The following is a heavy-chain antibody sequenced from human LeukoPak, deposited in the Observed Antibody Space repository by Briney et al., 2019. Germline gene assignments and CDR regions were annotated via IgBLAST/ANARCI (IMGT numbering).Heavy chain of an antibody. V-gene: IGHV1-2*02. D-gene: IGHD3-3*01. CDR2: INPNSGGT. Sequence: ASVKVSCKASGDTFTGFYMHWVRQAPGQGLEWMGWINPNSGGTNYAQKFQGRVTMTRDTSISTAYMELSRLRSDDTAVYYCAGGFLEWLFGYYYMDVWGKGTTVTVSS. J-gene: IGHJ6*03. CDR3: AGGFLEWLFGYYYMDV. CDR1: GDTFTGFY.